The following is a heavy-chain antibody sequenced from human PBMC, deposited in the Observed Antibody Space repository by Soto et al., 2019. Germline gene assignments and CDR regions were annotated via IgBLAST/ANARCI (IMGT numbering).Heavy chain of an antibody. D-gene: IGHD3-22*01. V-gene: IGHV4-30-4*01. J-gene: IGHJ4*02. CDR2: IYYSGST. CDR1: GGSISSGDYY. CDR3: TSQYYYDSSGYYYVDY. Sequence: PSETLCLTCTVSGGSISSGDYYWSWIRQPPGKGLEWIGYIYYSGSTYYNPSLKSRVTISVDTSKNQFSLKLSSVTAADKAVYYCTSQYYYDSSGYYYVDYWGQGTLVTVSS.